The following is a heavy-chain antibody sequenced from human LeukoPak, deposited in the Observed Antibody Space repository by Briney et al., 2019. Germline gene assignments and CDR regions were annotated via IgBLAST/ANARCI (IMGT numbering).Heavy chain of an antibody. V-gene: IGHV4-39*01. D-gene: IGHD3-10*01. J-gene: IGHJ5*02. CDR1: GASINSTNFY. Sequence: SETLSLTCSVSGASINSTNFYWSWIRQPPGKGLESIGSISYTGNTYSNPSLNSRVTMSVDTSKNQFSLKLSSVTAADTAVYYCARQGTMTRGGYWLDPWGRGTLVTVTS. CDR3: ARQGTMTRGGYWLDP. CDR2: ISYTGNT.